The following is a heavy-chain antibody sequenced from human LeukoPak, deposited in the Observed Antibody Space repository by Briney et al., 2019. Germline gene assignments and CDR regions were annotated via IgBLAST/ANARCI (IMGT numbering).Heavy chain of an antibody. CDR2: ISAYNGNT. CDR1: GYTFTSYG. V-gene: IGHV1-18*01. Sequence: ASVKVSCKASGYTFTSYGISWVRQAPGQGLEWMGWISAYNGNTNYAQKLQGRVTMTTDTSTSTAYMELRSLRSDDTAVYYCARDKVRGAYYYGSGSYSPAFDIWGQGTMVTVSS. D-gene: IGHD3-10*01. CDR3: ARDKVRGAYYYGSGSYSPAFDI. J-gene: IGHJ3*02.